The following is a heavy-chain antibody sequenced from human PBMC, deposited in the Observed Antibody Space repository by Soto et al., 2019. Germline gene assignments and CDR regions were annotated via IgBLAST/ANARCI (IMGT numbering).Heavy chain of an antibody. CDR1: GGSISNYY. CDR2: ISHSGST. CDR3: ARVSSAQFDS. Sequence: SETLSLTCTVSGGSISNYYWSWIRQPPGKGLEWIGYISHSGSTAYNPSLRSRLTISVDTSKNQFSLKLSSVTAADTAFYFCARVSSAQFDSWAQGTLVTVSS. J-gene: IGHJ4*02. D-gene: IGHD6-25*01. V-gene: IGHV4-59*01.